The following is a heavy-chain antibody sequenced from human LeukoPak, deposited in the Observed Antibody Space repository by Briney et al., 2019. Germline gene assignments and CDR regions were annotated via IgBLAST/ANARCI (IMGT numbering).Heavy chain of an antibody. CDR1: GFIFSSDE. Sequence: PGGSLGLSCVASGFIFSSDEMNWVRQAPGKGLEWVSYISTSGDTIYYADSVKGRFTNSRDNAKNSLYLQMNSLRAEDTAAYYCARDGTTVTTNYYYAMDVWGRGTTVTVSS. CDR2: ISTSGDTI. CDR3: ARDGTTVTTNYYYAMDV. V-gene: IGHV3-48*03. D-gene: IGHD4-17*01. J-gene: IGHJ6*02.